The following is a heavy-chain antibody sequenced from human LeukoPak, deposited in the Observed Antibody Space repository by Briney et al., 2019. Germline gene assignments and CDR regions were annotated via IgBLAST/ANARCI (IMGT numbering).Heavy chain of an antibody. J-gene: IGHJ6*02. V-gene: IGHV1-2*02. CDR2: INPNSGGT. CDR1: GYTFTGYY. CDR3: TIFGVVMEDYYYYGMDV. D-gene: IGHD3-3*01. Sequence: ASVKVSCKASGYTFTGYYMHWVRQAPGQGLEWMGWINPNSGGTNYAQKFQGRVTMTRDTSISTAYMELSRLRSDDTAVHYCTIFGVVMEDYYYYGMDVWGQGTTVTVSS.